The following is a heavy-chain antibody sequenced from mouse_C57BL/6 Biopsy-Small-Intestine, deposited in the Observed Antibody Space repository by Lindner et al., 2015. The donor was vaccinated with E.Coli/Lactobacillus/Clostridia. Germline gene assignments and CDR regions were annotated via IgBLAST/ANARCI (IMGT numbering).Heavy chain of an antibody. Sequence: QLQEVWGRACEARGLSQVVLHSFLASNIKDYYMQWVKQRTEQGLEWIGRIDPENGETKYAPKFQGKATITADTSSNTASLQLSSLTSEDTAVFYCIRSGWGSGTMDYWGQGTSVTVSS. D-gene: IGHD3-1*01. CDR3: IRSGWGSGTMDY. CDR2: IDPENGET. J-gene: IGHJ4*01. V-gene: IGHV14-2*01. CDR1: ASNIKDYY.